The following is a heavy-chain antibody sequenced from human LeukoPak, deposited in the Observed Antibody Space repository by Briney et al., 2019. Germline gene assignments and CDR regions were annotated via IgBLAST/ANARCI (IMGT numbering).Heavy chain of an antibody. V-gene: IGHV4-61*02. D-gene: IGHD6-6*01. CDR2: IYTSGST. J-gene: IGHJ4*02. Sequence: SETLSLTCTVSSGSISSGSYYWSWIRQPAGKGLEWIGRIYTSGSTNYNPSLKSRVTISVDTSKNQFSLKLSSVTAADTAVYYCARESIAARPIYYWGQGTLVTVSS. CDR1: SGSISSGSYY. CDR3: ARESIAARPIYY.